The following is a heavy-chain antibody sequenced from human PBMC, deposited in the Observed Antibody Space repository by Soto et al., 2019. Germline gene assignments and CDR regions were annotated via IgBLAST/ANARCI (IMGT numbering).Heavy chain of an antibody. Sequence: ASVKVSCKASGYTFTSYGISWVRQAPGQGLEWMGWISAYNGNTNYAQKLQGRVTMTTDTSTSTGYMELRRLRSDDTAVYYCARDPPTPYYDFWSGSGRTYYYYGMDVWGQGTTVTVSS. CDR1: GYTFTSYG. J-gene: IGHJ6*02. CDR3: ARDPPTPYYDFWSGSGRTYYYYGMDV. D-gene: IGHD3-3*01. V-gene: IGHV1-18*01. CDR2: ISAYNGNT.